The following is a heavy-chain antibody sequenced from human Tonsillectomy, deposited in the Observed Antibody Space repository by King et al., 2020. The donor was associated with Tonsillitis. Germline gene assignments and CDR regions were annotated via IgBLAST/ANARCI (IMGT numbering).Heavy chain of an antibody. CDR3: ARVLRWSYSSYSYYYMDV. D-gene: IGHD1-26*01. Sequence: VQLQQWGAGLLKPSETLSLTCAAYGGSFSGYYWSWIRQPPGKGLEWIGEINHSGSTNYNPSLKSRVTISVDTSKNQFSLKLSSVTAADTAVYYCARVLRWSYSSYSYYYMDVWGKGTTVTVSS. J-gene: IGHJ6*03. CDR2: INHSGST. V-gene: IGHV4-34*01. CDR1: GGSFSGYY.